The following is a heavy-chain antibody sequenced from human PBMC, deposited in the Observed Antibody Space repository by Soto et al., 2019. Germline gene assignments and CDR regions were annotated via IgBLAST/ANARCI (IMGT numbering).Heavy chain of an antibody. D-gene: IGHD2-2*01. CDR1: GFTFSSYD. CDR3: ARADSSTSLYGKYAFDI. Sequence: EVQLVESGGGLVQPGGSLRLSCAASGFTFSSYDMHWVRQATGKGLEWVSAIGTAGDTYYPGSVKGRFTISRENAKNSLYLQMNSLRAGDTAVYYCARADSSTSLYGKYAFDIWGQGTMVTVSS. V-gene: IGHV3-13*01. CDR2: IGTAGDT. J-gene: IGHJ3*02.